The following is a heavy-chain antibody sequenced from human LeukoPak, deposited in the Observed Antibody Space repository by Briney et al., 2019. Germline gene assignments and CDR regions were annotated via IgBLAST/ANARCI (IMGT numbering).Heavy chain of an antibody. Sequence: QAGGSLRLSCAASGFTFSSYAMHWVRQAPGKGLEWVAVISYDGSNKYYADSVKGRFTISRDNSKNTLHLQMNSLRAEDTAVYYCAGGYCSSTSCYLGLHAFDIWGQGTMVTVSS. CDR2: ISYDGSNK. J-gene: IGHJ3*02. D-gene: IGHD2-2*01. CDR3: AGGYCSSTSCYLGLHAFDI. CDR1: GFTFSSYA. V-gene: IGHV3-30-3*01.